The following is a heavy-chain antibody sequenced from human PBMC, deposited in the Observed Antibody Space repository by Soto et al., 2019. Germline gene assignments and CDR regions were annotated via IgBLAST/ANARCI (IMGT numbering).Heavy chain of an antibody. CDR1: GGSISSGDYY. CDR3: VRDMQLWRLDS. J-gene: IGHJ4*02. CDR2: IYYSGST. D-gene: IGHD2-21*01. V-gene: IGHV4-30-4*01. Sequence: SETLSLTCTVSGGSISSGDYYWSWIRQPPGKGLEWIGYIYYSGSTYYNPSLKSRVTISVDTSKNTLFLHMNSLRAEDTAVYYCVRDMQLWRLDSWGQGTLVTVSS.